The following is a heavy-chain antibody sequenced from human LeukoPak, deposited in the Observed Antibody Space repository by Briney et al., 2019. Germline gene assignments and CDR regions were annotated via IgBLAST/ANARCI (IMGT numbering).Heavy chain of an antibody. CDR2: MNPNSGNT. CDR3: ASLDWESGNDY. V-gene: IGHV1-8*01. CDR1: GYTFTSYD. Sequence: ASVKVSCKASGYTFTSYDINWVRQAPGQGLEWMGWMNPNSGNTGYAQKFLGRVTMTRNTSISTAYMELSSLRSEDTAVYYCASLDWESGNDYWGQGTLVTVSS. J-gene: IGHJ4*02. D-gene: IGHD3/OR15-3a*01.